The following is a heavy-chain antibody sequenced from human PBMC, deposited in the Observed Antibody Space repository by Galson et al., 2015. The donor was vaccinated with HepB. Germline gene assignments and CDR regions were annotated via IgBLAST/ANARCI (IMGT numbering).Heavy chain of an antibody. Sequence: SVKVSCKASGGNFSSYAISWVRQAPGQGLEWMGGIIPIFGTANYAQKFQGRVTITADESTSTACMELSSLRSEDTAVYYCARDPPFYCSGGSCSQRGEYYYYMDVWGKGTTVTVSS. J-gene: IGHJ6*03. CDR2: IIPIFGTA. V-gene: IGHV1-69*13. D-gene: IGHD2-15*01. CDR1: GGNFSSYA. CDR3: ARDPPFYCSGGSCSQRGEYYYYMDV.